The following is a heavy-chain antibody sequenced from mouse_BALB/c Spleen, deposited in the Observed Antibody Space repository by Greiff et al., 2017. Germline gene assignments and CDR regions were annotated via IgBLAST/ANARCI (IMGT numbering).Heavy chain of an antibody. D-gene: IGHD1-1*01. V-gene: IGHV2-4-1*01. CDR3: ASLFRAY. CDR1: GFSLTNYG. CDR2: IWSGGST. J-gene: IGHJ3*01. Sequence: VQLHQSGPGLVQPSQSLSITCTVSGFSLTNYGVHWVRQSLGKGLEWLGLIWSGGSTDNNAAFISRLSISKDNSKSQVFFKMNSLQADDTAIYYCASLFRAYWGQGTLVTVSA.